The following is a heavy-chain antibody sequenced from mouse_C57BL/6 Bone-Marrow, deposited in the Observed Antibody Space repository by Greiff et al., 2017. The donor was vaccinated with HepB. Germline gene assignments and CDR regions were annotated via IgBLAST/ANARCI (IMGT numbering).Heavy chain of an antibody. CDR1: GFTFSDYY. J-gene: IGHJ4*01. CDR3: ARDNYQYYYAMDY. D-gene: IGHD2-1*01. Sequence: EVMLVESEGGLVQPGSSMKLSCTASGFTFSDYYMAWVRQVPEKGLEWVANINYDGSSTYYLDSLKSRFIISRDNAKNILYLQMSSLKSEDTATYYCARDNYQYYYAMDYWGQGTSVTVSS. V-gene: IGHV5-16*01. CDR2: INYDGSST.